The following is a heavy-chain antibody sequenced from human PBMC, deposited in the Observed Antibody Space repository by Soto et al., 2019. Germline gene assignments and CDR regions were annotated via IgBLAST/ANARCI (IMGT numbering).Heavy chain of an antibody. CDR1: GITFSKAW. CDR3: TTNFYSDHGMDV. J-gene: IGHJ6*02. V-gene: IGHV3-15*01. CDR2: IKSRSDGGTT. Sequence: EVQLVESVGGLVKPGGSLTLSCAASGITFSKAWMNWVRQSPGKGLEWVGRIKSRSDGGTTAYAAPVKGRFSISRDDSKDTLWLLMNSLKTEDTAVYYCTTNFYSDHGMDVWGQGTTVTVSS. D-gene: IGHD4-17*01.